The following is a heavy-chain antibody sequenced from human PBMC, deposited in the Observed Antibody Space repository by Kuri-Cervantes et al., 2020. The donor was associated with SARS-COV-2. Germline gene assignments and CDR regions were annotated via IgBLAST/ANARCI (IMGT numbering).Heavy chain of an antibody. CDR3: ARVPQGVAGSAFDI. V-gene: IGHV4-4*07. CDR1: GGSISSYY. D-gene: IGHD6-19*01. Sequence: SETLSLTCTVSGGSISSYYWSWIRQPAGKGLEWIGRIYTSGSTNYNPSLKSRITISVATSKNQFSLKLSSVTAADTAVYYCARVPQGVAGSAFDIWGQGTMVTVSS. J-gene: IGHJ3*02. CDR2: IYTSGST.